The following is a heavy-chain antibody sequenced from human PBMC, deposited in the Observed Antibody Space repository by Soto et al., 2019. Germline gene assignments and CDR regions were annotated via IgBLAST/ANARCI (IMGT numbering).Heavy chain of an antibody. CDR1: GYSFSTYE. J-gene: IGHJ3*02. D-gene: IGHD3-10*01. Sequence: ASVKVSCKASGYSFSTYEINWLRQAPGQGLEWMGWVSAYRGYTDYAEKLQDRVTMTTDTSTSTAYMELRSLRYDDTAVYYCARDVGDESITYNDAFDIWGQGTMVTVSS. V-gene: IGHV1-18*01. CDR2: VSAYRGYT. CDR3: ARDVGDESITYNDAFDI.